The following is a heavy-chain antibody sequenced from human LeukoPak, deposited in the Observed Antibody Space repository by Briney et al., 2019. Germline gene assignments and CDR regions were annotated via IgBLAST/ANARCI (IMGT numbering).Heavy chain of an antibody. Sequence: GGSLRLSCAASGFTFSDYAMSWVRRAPGKGLEWVSTITGSGGSTYYADSVKGRFTISRDNSKNTLYLQMNSLRAEDTAVYYCVKRLSGSYHNGYYFDYWGQGTLVTVSS. CDR2: ITGSGGST. J-gene: IGHJ4*02. V-gene: IGHV3-23*01. D-gene: IGHD3-10*01. CDR3: VKRLSGSYHNGYYFDY. CDR1: GFTFSDYA.